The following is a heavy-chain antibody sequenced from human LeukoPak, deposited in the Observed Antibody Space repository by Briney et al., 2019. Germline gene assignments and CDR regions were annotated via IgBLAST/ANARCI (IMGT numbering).Heavy chain of an antibody. CDR2: IWYDGSNK. Sequence: GGSLRLSCAASGFTFSSYGMHWVRQAPGKGLEWVAVIWYDGSNKYYADSVKGRFTISRDNSKNTLYLQMNSLRAEDTAVYYCARDSDDYGDYYYYFDYWGQGTLVTVSS. CDR1: GFTFSSYG. J-gene: IGHJ4*02. V-gene: IGHV3-33*01. D-gene: IGHD4-17*01. CDR3: ARDSDDYGDYYYYFDY.